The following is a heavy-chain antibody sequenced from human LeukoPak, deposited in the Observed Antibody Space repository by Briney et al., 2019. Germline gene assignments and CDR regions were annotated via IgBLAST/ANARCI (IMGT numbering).Heavy chain of an antibody. CDR2: INPSGGST. CDR1: GYTFTSYY. V-gene: IGHV1-46*01. J-gene: IGHJ4*02. CDR3: AREGGDIVVVPAAERAYYFDY. Sequence: ASVTVSFKASGYTFTSYYMHWVRQAPGQGLEWMGIINPSGGSTSYAQKFQGRVTMTRDMSTSTVYMELSSLRSEDTAVYYCAREGGDIVVVPAAERAYYFDYWGQGTLVTVSS. D-gene: IGHD2-2*01.